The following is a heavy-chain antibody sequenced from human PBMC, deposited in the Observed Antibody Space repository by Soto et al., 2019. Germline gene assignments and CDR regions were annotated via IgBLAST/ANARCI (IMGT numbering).Heavy chain of an antibody. J-gene: IGHJ4*02. CDR2: INHSGRT. Sequence: SETLSLTCAVYGGSFSGYYWSWIRQPPGKGLEWIGEINHSGRTNENPSLKSRVTTSVDTSKNQFSMKLSSVTAADTAVYYCARLTPYYDSSGYYYFDYWGQGTMVNDSA. D-gene: IGHD3-22*01. CDR1: GGSFSGYY. V-gene: IGHV4-34*01. CDR3: ARLTPYYDSSGYYYFDY.